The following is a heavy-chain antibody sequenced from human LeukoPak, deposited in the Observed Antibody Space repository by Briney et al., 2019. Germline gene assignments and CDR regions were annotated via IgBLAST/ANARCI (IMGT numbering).Heavy chain of an antibody. CDR3: ARGSSGYYLRALHFDP. V-gene: IGHV1-3*01. J-gene: IGHJ5*02. D-gene: IGHD3-22*01. Sequence: GASVKVSCKASGYTFTIYAMHWVRQAPGQRLEWMGWINAGNGNTKYSQKFQGRVTITRDTSASTAYMELSSLRSEDTAVYYCARGSSGYYLRALHFDPWGQGTLVTVSS. CDR2: INAGNGNT. CDR1: GYTFTIYA.